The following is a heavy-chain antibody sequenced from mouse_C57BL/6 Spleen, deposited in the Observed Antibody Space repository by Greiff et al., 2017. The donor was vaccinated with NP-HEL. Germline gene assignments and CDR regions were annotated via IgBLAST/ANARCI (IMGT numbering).Heavy chain of an antibody. D-gene: IGHD2-3*01. Sequence: QVQLQQSGAELVRPGSSVKLSCKASGYTFTSYWMHWVKQRPIQGLEWIGNIDPSDSVTHYNQKFKDKATLTVDKSSSTAYMQLSSLTSEDSAVYYCALYDGYLYAMDYWGQGTSVTVSS. CDR1: GYTFTSYW. J-gene: IGHJ4*01. CDR3: ALYDGYLYAMDY. CDR2: IDPSDSVT. V-gene: IGHV1-52*01.